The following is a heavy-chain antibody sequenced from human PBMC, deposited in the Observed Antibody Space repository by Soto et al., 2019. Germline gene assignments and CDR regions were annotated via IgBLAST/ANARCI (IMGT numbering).Heavy chain of an antibody. Sequence: ASVKVSCKASGYTFTRYGIRWVRQAPGHGLEWMGWISAYNGNTNYAQKFQGRVTMTTDTSTSTAYMELRSLRSDDTAVYYCARDLTIVVVTATRRFDYWGQGTLVTVSS. D-gene: IGHD2-21*02. CDR3: ARDLTIVVVTATRRFDY. CDR2: ISAYNGNT. V-gene: IGHV1-18*01. J-gene: IGHJ4*02. CDR1: GYTFTRYG.